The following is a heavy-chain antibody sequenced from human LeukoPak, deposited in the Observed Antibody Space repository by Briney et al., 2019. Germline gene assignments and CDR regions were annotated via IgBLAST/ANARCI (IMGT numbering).Heavy chain of an antibody. Sequence: GESLQISCQASGYTFTSYWISWVRHTPGKGLEWMARIDPRDSFTRYGPSFQGHVTISSDKSINTAYLHWSSLKASDTATYYCVRHYASGQDYWGQGTLVTVSS. CDR3: VRHYASGQDY. CDR2: IDPRDSFT. D-gene: IGHD3-10*01. CDR1: GYTFTSYW. J-gene: IGHJ4*02. V-gene: IGHV5-10-1*01.